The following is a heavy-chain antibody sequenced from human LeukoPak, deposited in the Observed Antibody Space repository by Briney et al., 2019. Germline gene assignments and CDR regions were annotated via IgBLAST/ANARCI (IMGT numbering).Heavy chain of an antibody. D-gene: IGHD6-19*01. Sequence: ASVKVSCKASRYTFTSYGISWVRQAPGQGLEWMGWISAYNGNTNYAQKVQGRVTMTTDTSTSTAYMELRSLRSDDTAVYYCARQQWLVQRAWFDPWGQGTLVTVSS. V-gene: IGHV1-18*01. CDR2: ISAYNGNT. CDR3: ARQQWLVQRAWFDP. CDR1: RYTFTSYG. J-gene: IGHJ5*02.